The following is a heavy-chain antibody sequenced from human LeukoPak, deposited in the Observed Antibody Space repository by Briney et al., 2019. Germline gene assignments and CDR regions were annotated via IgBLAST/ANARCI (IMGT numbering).Heavy chain of an antibody. D-gene: IGHD5-12*01. CDR1: GGSISSFY. J-gene: IGHJ4*02. CDR3: ASGGYSGYAFDY. V-gene: IGHV4-59*01. Sequence: SETLSLTCTVSGGSISSFYWSWIRQPPGKGLQWIGYIYYSGITRYNPSLKSRVTISVDTSKNQLSLKLSSVTAADTAVYYCASGGYSGYAFDYWGQGILVTVSS. CDR2: IYYSGIT.